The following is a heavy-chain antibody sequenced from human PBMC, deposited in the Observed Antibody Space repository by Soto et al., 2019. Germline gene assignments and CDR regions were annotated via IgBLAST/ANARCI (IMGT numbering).Heavy chain of an antibody. CDR1: GDSVSSNSAA. CDR3: ARARYCSGGSCYSGGRYYYGMDV. Sequence: SQTLSLTCAISGDSVSSNSAAWNWIRQSPSRGLEWLGRTYYRSKWYNDYAVSVKSRITINPDTSKNQFSLQLNSVTPEDTAVYYRARARYCSGGSCYSGGRYYYGMDVWGQGTTVTVSS. V-gene: IGHV6-1*01. CDR2: TYYRSKWYN. J-gene: IGHJ6*02. D-gene: IGHD2-15*01.